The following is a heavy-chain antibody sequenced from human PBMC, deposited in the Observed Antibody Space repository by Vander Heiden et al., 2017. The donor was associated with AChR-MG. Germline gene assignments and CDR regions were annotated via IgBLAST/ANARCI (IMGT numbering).Heavy chain of an antibody. Sequence: QVQLQESGPGLVNPSETLSLTCTVSGGSVRSGTYYRSWLRQPPGKGLEWIGYISYSWSTNFNPSLKSRVTISVDTSKNHFSLKLSSVTAADTAVYYCAREGESSGSYDYWFGPWGQGTLVTVSS. V-gene: IGHV4-61*03. CDR3: AREGESSGSYDYWFGP. J-gene: IGHJ5*02. CDR2: ISYSWST. D-gene: IGHD3-22*01. CDR1: GGSVRSGTYY.